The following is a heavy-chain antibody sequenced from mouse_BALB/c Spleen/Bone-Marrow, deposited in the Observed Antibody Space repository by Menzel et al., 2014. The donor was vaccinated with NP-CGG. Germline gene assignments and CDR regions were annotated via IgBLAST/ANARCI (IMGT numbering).Heavy chain of an antibody. CDR3: ARGGFDY. Sequence: QVQLKESGAELVKPGASVKPQASGYTFTSYWMHWVKQRPGQGLEWIGEINPSNGRTNYNEKFKSKATLTVDKSSSTAYMQLSSLTSEDSAVYYCARGGFDYWGQGTTLTVSS. CDR1: GYTFTSYW. V-gene: IGHV1S81*02. J-gene: IGHJ2*01. CDR2: INPSNGRT.